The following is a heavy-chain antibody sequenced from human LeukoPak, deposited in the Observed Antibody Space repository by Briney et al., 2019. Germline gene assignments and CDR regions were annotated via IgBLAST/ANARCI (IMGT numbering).Heavy chain of an antibody. J-gene: IGHJ5*02. CDR2: INHSGST. CDR1: GGSFSGYY. V-gene: IGHV4-34*01. CDR3: ATMYYDILTGYNWFDP. Sequence: PSETLSLTCAVYGGSFSGYYWSWIRQPPGKGLEWIGEINHSGSTNYNPSLKGRVTISVDTSKNQFSLKLSSVTAADTAVYYCATMYYDILTGYNWFDPWGQGTLVTVSS. D-gene: IGHD3-9*01.